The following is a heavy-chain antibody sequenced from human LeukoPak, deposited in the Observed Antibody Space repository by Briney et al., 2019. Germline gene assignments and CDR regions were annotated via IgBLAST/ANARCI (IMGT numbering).Heavy chain of an antibody. V-gene: IGHV3-21*01. CDR2: ISSSSSYI. Sequence: GGPLRLSCAASGFTFSSYSMNWVRQAPGKGLEWVSSISSSSSYIYYADSVKGRFTISRDNAKNSLYLQMNSLRAEDTAVYYCARDPGIAVYGMDVWGQGTTVTVSS. CDR1: GFTFSSYS. J-gene: IGHJ6*02. D-gene: IGHD6-19*01. CDR3: ARDPGIAVYGMDV.